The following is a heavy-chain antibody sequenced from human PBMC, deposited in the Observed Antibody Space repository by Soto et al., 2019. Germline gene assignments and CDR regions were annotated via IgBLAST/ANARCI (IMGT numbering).Heavy chain of an antibody. Sequence: SETLSLTCTFSGGSIISGDYYWSWIRQPPGKGLEWIGYIYYSGSTYYNPSLKSRVTISVDTSKNQFSLKLSSVTAADTAVYYCAREPTQIYYYYGMDVWGQGTTVTVSS. CDR2: IYYSGST. CDR1: GGSIISGDYY. J-gene: IGHJ6*02. CDR3: AREPTQIYYYYGMDV. V-gene: IGHV4-30-4*01.